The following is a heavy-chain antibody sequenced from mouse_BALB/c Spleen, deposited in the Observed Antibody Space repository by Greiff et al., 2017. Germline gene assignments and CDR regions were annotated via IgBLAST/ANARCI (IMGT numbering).Heavy chain of an antibody. V-gene: IGHV1-54*01. J-gene: IGHJ2*01. D-gene: IGHD2-4*01. Sequence: VKLMESGAELVRPGTSVKVSCKASGYAFTNYLIEWVKQRPGQGLEWIGVINPGSGGTNYNEKFKGKATLTADKSSSTAYMQLSSLTSDDSAVYFCARSGITFDYWGQGTTLTVSS. CDR1: GYAFTNYL. CDR3: ARSGITFDY. CDR2: INPGSGGT.